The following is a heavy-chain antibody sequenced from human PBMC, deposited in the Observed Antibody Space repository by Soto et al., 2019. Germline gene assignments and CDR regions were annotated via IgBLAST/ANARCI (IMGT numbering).Heavy chain of an antibody. CDR2: IIPILGIA. D-gene: IGHD4-17*01. Sequence: ASVKVSCKASGGTFSSYTISWVRQAPGQGLEWMGRIIPILGIANYAQKFQGRVTITADKSTSTAYMELSSLRSEDTAVYYCASNLDYGDYVVPSDYYYYYMDVWGKGTTVTVSS. CDR1: GGTFSSYT. V-gene: IGHV1-69*02. CDR3: ASNLDYGDYVVPSDYYYYYMDV. J-gene: IGHJ6*03.